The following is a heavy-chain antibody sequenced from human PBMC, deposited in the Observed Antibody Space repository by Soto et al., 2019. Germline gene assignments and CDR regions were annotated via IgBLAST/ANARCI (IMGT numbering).Heavy chain of an antibody. CDR3: ARVWDSSGYPSDY. CDR2: IYYSGST. CDR1: GGSVSSGTYY. D-gene: IGHD3-22*01. J-gene: IGHJ4*02. Sequence: RSLTCTVSGGSVSSGTYYWSWIRQPPGKGLEWIGFIYYSGSTNYNPSLKSRVTISVDTSKNQFSLKLSSVTAADTAVYYCARVWDSSGYPSDYWGQGTLVTVSS. V-gene: IGHV4-61*01.